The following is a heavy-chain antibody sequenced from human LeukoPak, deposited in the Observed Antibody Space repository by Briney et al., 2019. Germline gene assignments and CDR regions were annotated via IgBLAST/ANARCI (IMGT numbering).Heavy chain of an antibody. CDR1: GYTFTGYY. CDR3: ARDRVGSGWPRPWYFEF. J-gene: IGHJ4*02. Sequence: APVKVSCKPSGYTFTGYYLHWVRQAPGQGLEWMGWINPNTGATIYAEKFQGRVTMTRDTSIDTAYMEMRSLRSDDTAVYYCARDRVGSGWPRPWYFEFWGRGTLITVSS. D-gene: IGHD6-19*01. CDR2: INPNTGAT. V-gene: IGHV1-2*02.